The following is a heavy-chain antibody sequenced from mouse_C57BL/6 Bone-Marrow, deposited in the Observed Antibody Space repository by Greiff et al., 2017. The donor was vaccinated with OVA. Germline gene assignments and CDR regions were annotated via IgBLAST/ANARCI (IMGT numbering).Heavy chain of an antibody. CDR1: GYAFTNYL. D-gene: IGHD1-1*02. J-gene: IGHJ1*03. CDR2: INPGSGGT. V-gene: IGHV1-54*01. Sequence: VQLQQSGAELVRPGTSVKVSCKASGYAFTNYLIEWVKQRPGQGLEWIGVINPGSGGTNYNQKFTGKATLTAATSSSTAYMQLSSLTSGDSAVYVCASGRLWSYGYFDVRGTGTTVTVSS. CDR3: ASGRLWSYGYFDV.